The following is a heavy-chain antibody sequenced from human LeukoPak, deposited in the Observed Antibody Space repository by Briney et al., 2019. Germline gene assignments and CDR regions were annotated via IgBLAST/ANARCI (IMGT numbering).Heavy chain of an antibody. CDR3: ARVVINNYYYGMDV. D-gene: IGHD3-22*01. CDR2: MNPNSGNT. CDR1: GYTFTSYD. V-gene: IGHV1-8*01. J-gene: IGHJ6*02. Sequence: ASVKVSCKASGYTFTSYDINWVRQATGQGLEWMGWMNPNSGNTGYAQKFQGRVTMTRNTPISTAYMELSSLRSEDTAVYYCARVVINNYYYGMDVWGQGTTVTVSS.